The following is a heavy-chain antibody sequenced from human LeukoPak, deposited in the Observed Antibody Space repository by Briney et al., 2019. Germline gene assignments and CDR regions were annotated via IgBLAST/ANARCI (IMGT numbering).Heavy chain of an antibody. D-gene: IGHD5-18*01. J-gene: IGHJ4*02. CDR1: GGSISSGGYS. CDR2: IYHSGST. Sequence: PLQTLSLTCAVSGGSISSGGYSWSWIRQPPGKGLEWIGYIYHSGSTYYNPSLKSRVTISLDTSKNQFSLKLSSVSAADAAVYYCARAGYSYGTGYYFDYWGQGALVTVSS. CDR3: ARAGYSYGTGYYFDY. V-gene: IGHV4-30-2*01.